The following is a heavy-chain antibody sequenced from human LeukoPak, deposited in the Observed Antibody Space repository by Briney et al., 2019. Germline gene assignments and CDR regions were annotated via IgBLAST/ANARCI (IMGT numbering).Heavy chain of an antibody. J-gene: IGHJ4*02. V-gene: IGHV3-33*01. CDR3: ATGGGNTAPYYFDY. Sequence: GGSLRLSCAASGFTFSSYGMHWVRQAPGKGLEWVAVIWYDGSNKYYADSVKGRFTISRDNSKNTLYLQMNSLRAEDTAVYYCATGGGNTAPYYFDYWGQGTLVTVSS. CDR1: GFTFSSYG. CDR2: IWYDGSNK. D-gene: IGHD4-23*01.